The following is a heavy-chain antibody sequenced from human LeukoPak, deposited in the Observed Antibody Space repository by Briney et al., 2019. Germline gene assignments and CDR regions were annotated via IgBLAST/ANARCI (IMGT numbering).Heavy chain of an antibody. CDR3: AKDRSCSNGVCHGDFDY. V-gene: IGHV3-23*01. CDR1: GFTFSSYA. D-gene: IGHD2-8*01. Sequence: GGSLRLSCAASGFTFSSYAMSWVRQAPGEGLEWVSAISGSGGSTYYADSVKGRFTISRDNSKNTLYLQMNSLRAEDTAVYYCAKDRSCSNGVCHGDFDYWGQGTLVTVSS. CDR2: ISGSGGST. J-gene: IGHJ4*02.